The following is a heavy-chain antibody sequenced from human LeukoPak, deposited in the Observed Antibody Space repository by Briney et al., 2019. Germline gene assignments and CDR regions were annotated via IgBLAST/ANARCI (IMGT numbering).Heavy chain of an antibody. Sequence: GRSLRLSCAASEFTFNSYVMHWVRQAPGKGLEWVAVIWNDGSSKYYADSVKGRFTVSRDNSKNTLFLQMNSLRAEDTAVYYCARDSIAVAGTTYDYWGQGTLVTVSS. J-gene: IGHJ4*02. CDR3: ARDSIAVAGTTYDY. CDR2: IWNDGSSK. CDR1: EFTFNSYV. D-gene: IGHD6-19*01. V-gene: IGHV3-33*01.